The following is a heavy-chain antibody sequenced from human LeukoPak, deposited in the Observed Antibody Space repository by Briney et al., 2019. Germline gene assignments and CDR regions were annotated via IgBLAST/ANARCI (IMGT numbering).Heavy chain of an antibody. CDR1: GFTFSSYG. Sequence: GGSLRLSCAASGFTFSSYGMHWVRQAPGKGLEWVAFIRYDGSNKYYADSVKGRFTISRDNSKNTLYLQMNSLRAEDTAVYYCARLGYCNSTSCYSRPGQDWGQGTLVTVSS. CDR2: IRYDGSNK. D-gene: IGHD2-2*02. J-gene: IGHJ4*02. V-gene: IGHV3-30*02. CDR3: ARLGYCNSTSCYSRPGQD.